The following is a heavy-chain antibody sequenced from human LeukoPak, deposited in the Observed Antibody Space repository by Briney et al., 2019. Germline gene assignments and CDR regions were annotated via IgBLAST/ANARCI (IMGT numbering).Heavy chain of an antibody. D-gene: IGHD5-18*01. J-gene: IGHJ4*02. CDR1: GYTFTGYY. V-gene: IGHV1-2*04. CDR2: INPNSGGT. Sequence: ASVTVSCKASGYTFTGYYMHWVRQAPGQGLEWMGWINPNSGGTNYAQKFQGWVTMTRDTSISTAYMELSRLRSEDTAVYYCARETHSYGYGGYFDYRGQGTLVTVSS. CDR3: ARETHSYGYGGYFDY.